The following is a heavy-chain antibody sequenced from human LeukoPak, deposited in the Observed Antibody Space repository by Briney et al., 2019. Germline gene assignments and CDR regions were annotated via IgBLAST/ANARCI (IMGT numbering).Heavy chain of an antibody. CDR1: GGSISSSSYY. Sequence: KSSETLSLTCTVSGGSISSSSYYWGWIRQPPGKGLEWIGSIYYSGSTYYNPSLKSRVSISADTSKNQFSLKLNSMTAADTAVYYCARARGYSYAMDPWGQGTLVTVSS. CDR3: ARARGYSYAMDP. D-gene: IGHD5-18*01. J-gene: IGHJ5*02. V-gene: IGHV4-39*07. CDR2: IYYSGST.